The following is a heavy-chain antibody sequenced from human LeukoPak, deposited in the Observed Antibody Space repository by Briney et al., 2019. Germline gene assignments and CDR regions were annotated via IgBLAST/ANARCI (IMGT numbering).Heavy chain of an antibody. CDR2: TYFGGTT. D-gene: IGHD5/OR15-5a*01. CDR1: GFTFVNAW. V-gene: IGHV3-53*01. CDR3: ARGDGVYVY. J-gene: IGHJ4*02. Sequence: GGSLRLSCAASGFTFVNAWMTWVRQAPGQGLEWVSVTYFGGTTYYADSVKGRFTISRDNSKNTVFLQMNSLRVEDTAVYYCARGDGVYVYWGQGTLVTVSS.